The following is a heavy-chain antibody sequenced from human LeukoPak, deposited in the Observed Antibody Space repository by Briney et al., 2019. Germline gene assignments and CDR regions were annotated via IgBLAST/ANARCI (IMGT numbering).Heavy chain of an antibody. D-gene: IGHD3-10*01. J-gene: IGHJ4*02. V-gene: IGHV1-18*01. CDR3: ASGLEDLWFGESRGDYFDY. CDR1: GYTFTSYG. CDR2: ISAYNGNT. Sequence: ASVKVSCKASGYTFTSYGISWVRQAPGQGLEWMGWISAYNGNTNYAQKLQGRVTMTTDTSTSTAYMELRSLRSDDTAVYYCASGLEDLWFGESRGDYFDYWGQGTLVTVSS.